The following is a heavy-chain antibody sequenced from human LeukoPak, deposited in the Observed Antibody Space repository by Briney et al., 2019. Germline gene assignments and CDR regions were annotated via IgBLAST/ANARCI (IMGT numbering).Heavy chain of an antibody. CDR2: INHSGST. Sequence: PSETLSLTCAVDGGSLSGYYWSWIRQPPGKGLEWIGVINHSGSTNYNPSLKSRVTISVDTSKNQFSLKLSSVTAADTAVYYCARGLESCSSTSCYTYWYFDLWGRGTLVTVSS. J-gene: IGHJ2*01. V-gene: IGHV4-34*01. CDR3: ARGLESCSSTSCYTYWYFDL. CDR1: GGSLSGYY. D-gene: IGHD2-2*02.